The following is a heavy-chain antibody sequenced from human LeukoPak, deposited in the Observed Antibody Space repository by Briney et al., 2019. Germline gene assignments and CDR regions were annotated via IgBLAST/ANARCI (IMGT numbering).Heavy chain of an antibody. CDR1: GSRFTSYW. Sequence: GESLKISFKGSGSRFTSYWIGWVRPMPGKGLEWMGIIYPGDSDTRYSPSFQGQVTISADKSISTAYLQWSSLKASDTAMYYCARHRKYNWNYVSYYMDVWGKGTTVTVSS. CDR3: ARHRKYNWNYVSYYMDV. D-gene: IGHD1-7*01. J-gene: IGHJ6*03. V-gene: IGHV5-51*01. CDR2: IYPGDSDT.